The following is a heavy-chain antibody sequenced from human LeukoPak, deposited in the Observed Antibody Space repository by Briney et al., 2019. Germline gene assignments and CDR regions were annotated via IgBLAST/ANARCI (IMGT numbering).Heavy chain of an antibody. CDR2: IRYDGSNK. V-gene: IGHV3-30*02. J-gene: IGHJ4*02. CDR3: ARGIAVAARRHY. D-gene: IGHD6-19*01. CDR1: GFTFSSYG. Sequence: PGGSLRLSCAASGFTFSSYGMHWVRQAPGKGLEWVAFIRYDGSNKYYADSVKVRFTISRDNSKNTLYLQMNSLRAEDTAVYYCARGIAVAARRHYWGQGTLVTVSS.